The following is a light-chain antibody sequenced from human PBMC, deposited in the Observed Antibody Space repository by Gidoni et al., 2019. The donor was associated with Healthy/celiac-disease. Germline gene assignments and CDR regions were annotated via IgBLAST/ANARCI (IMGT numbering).Light chain of an antibody. CDR3: QQYNSYSIT. J-gene: IGKJ5*01. CDR1: QSISSW. V-gene: IGKV1-5*03. Sequence: DIQMTQSPSTLSASVGDRVTITCLASQSISSWLAWYQQKPGKAPKLLIYKASSLESGVPSRFSGSGSGTEFTLTISSLQPDDFATYYCQQYNSYSITFXXXTRLEIK. CDR2: KAS.